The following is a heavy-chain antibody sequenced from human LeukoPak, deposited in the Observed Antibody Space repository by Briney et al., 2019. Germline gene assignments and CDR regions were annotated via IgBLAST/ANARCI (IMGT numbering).Heavy chain of an antibody. J-gene: IGHJ3*02. CDR3: AGGGPRDAFDI. Sequence: GGSLRLSCAASGFTFSSYGMHWVRQAPGKGLEWVAVIWYGGSNKYYADSVKGRFTISRDNSKNTLYLQMNSLRAEDTAVYYCAGGGPRDAFDIWGQGTMVTVSS. CDR1: GFTFSSYG. CDR2: IWYGGSNK. V-gene: IGHV3-33*08.